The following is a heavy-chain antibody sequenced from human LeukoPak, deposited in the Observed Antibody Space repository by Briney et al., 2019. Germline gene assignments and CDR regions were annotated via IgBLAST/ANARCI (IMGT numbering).Heavy chain of an antibody. V-gene: IGHV3-48*03. D-gene: IGHD6-13*01. CDR2: ISRSARTT. J-gene: IGHJ4*02. CDR1: EFTFSSFE. Sequence: PGGSLRLSCAASEFTFSSFEMNWVRQAPGKGLEWISYISRSARTTYYADSVKGRFTISRDNAKNSLYLQMNSLRAEDTAVYYCARGGPAAGRFDYWGQGTLVTVSS. CDR3: ARGGPAAGRFDY.